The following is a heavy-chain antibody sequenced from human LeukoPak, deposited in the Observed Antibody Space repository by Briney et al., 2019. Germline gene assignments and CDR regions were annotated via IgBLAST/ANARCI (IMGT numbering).Heavy chain of an antibody. D-gene: IGHD3-10*01. Sequence: GRSLRLSCAASGFTFSSYAMHWVRQAPGKGLEWVAVISYDGRNKYYADSVKGRFTISRDNSKNTLYLQTNSLRAEDTAVYYCAKDLNYYGSGPIWGQGTLVTVSS. CDR1: GFTFSSYA. J-gene: IGHJ4*02. CDR2: ISYDGRNK. CDR3: AKDLNYYGSGPI. V-gene: IGHV3-30-3*01.